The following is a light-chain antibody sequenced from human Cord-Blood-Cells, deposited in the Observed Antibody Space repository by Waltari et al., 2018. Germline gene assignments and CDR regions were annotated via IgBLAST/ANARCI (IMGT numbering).Light chain of an antibody. J-gene: IGLJ1*01. V-gene: IGLV2-14*01. CDR2: EVS. CDR3: SSYTSSSTLYV. CDR1: SSDVGGSNY. Sequence: SALTQPASVSGSPGQSLTISCTGTSSDVGGSNYVSWYQQHPGKAPKLMIYEVSNRPSGVSNRFSGSKSGNTASLTISGLQAEDEADYYCSSYTSSSTLYVFGTGTKVTVL.